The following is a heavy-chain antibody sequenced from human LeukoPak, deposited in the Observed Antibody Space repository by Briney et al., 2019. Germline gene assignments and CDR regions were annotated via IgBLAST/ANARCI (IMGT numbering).Heavy chain of an antibody. J-gene: IGHJ5*02. V-gene: IGHV3-23*01. CDR1: GFTFSSYA. D-gene: IGHD3-16*01. Sequence: GGSLRLSCAASGFTFSSYAMSWVRQAPGKGLEWVSAISGSGGSTYYADSVKGRFTISRDNSKNTLYLQMNSLRAEDTAVYYCANSRDSYHWFDPWGQGTLVTVSS. CDR2: ISGSGGST. CDR3: ANSRDSYHWFDP.